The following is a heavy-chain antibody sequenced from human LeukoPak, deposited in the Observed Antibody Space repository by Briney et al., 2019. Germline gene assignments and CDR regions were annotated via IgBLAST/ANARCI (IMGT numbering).Heavy chain of an antibody. CDR3: ARGAAAGIGFDY. V-gene: IGHV1-2*02. CDR1: GYSFTGYY. D-gene: IGHD6-13*01. CDR2: INPNSGGT. J-gene: IGHJ4*02. Sequence: ASVKVSCKASGYSFTGYYMHWVRQAPGQGLEWMGWINPNSGGTNYAQKFQGRVTMTRDTSISTAYMELSRLRSDDTAVYYCARGAAAGIGFDYWGQGTLVTVSS.